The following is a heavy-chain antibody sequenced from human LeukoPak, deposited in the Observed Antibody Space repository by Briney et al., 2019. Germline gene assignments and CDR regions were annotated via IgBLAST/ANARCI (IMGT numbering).Heavy chain of an antibody. D-gene: IGHD1-7*01. Sequence: QTGGSLRLSCAASGFTFSSYAMSWVRQAPGKGLEWVSVIGGSGGSTYYADSVKGRFTTSRDNSKNTLYLQMSSLRAEDTAVYYCAKKKRELRGFDYWGQGTLVTVSS. J-gene: IGHJ4*02. CDR1: GFTFSSYA. V-gene: IGHV3-23*01. CDR2: IGGSGGST. CDR3: AKKKRELRGFDY.